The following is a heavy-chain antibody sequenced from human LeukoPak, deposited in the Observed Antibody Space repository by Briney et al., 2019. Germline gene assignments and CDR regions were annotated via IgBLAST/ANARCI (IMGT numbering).Heavy chain of an antibody. CDR1: GFTFSSYW. J-gene: IGHJ4*02. CDR2: IKQDGSEK. CDR3: ATHSDGFGEFFDY. Sequence: GGSLRLSCAASGFTFSSYWMSWVRQAPGKGLEWVANIKQDGSEKYYVDSVKGRSTISRDNAKNSLYPQMNSLRAEDTAVYYCATHSDGFGEFFDYWGQGTLVTVSS. V-gene: IGHV3-7*01. D-gene: IGHD3-10*01.